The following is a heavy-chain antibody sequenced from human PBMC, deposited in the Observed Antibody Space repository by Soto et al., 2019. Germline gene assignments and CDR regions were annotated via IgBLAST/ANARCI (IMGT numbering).Heavy chain of an antibody. V-gene: IGHV4-4*02. CDR1: SGSVSSSSW. Sequence: SETLSLTCAVSSGSVSSSSWWSWVRQPPGKGLEWIGEIHHSGSTNYNPSLKSRVTISVDKSKNQFSLNLNSVTAADTAVYYCARVDRAGLDAFDISGQGTMVTVSS. CDR3: ARVDRAGLDAFDI. D-gene: IGHD2-2*03. J-gene: IGHJ3*02. CDR2: IHHSGST.